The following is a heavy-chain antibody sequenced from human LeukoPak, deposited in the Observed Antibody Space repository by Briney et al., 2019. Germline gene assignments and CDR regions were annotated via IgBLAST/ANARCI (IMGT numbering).Heavy chain of an antibody. V-gene: IGHV1-69*06. D-gene: IGHD6-13*01. J-gene: IGHJ6*03. CDR3: ASAPLAAAGTWRGGDYYYYMDV. CDR2: IIPIFGTA. Sequence: GASVKVSCKASGGTFSSYAISWVRQAPGQGLEWMGGIIPIFGTANYAQKFQGRVTITADKSTSTAYMELSSLRSEDTAVYYCASAPLAAAGTWRGGDYYYYMDVWGKGTTVTVSS. CDR1: GGTFSSYA.